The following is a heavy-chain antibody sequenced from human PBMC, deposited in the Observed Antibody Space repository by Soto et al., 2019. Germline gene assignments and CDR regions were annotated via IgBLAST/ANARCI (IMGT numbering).Heavy chain of an antibody. V-gene: IGHV1-46*01. Sequence: GASVKVSCKASGYTFTTYYMHWVRQAPGQGLEVVGIINPDGGKTSYAQKFQGRVTMTRDTSTSTVYLEVNNLTSEDTAVYYCARSRTVSDIFYGLDVWGQGTTVTVSS. CDR2: INPDGGKT. D-gene: IGHD1-1*01. CDR1: GYTFTTYY. J-gene: IGHJ6*02. CDR3: ARSRTVSDIFYGLDV.